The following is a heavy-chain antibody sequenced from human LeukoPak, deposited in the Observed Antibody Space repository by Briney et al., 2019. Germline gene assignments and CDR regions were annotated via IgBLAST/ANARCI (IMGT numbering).Heavy chain of an antibody. CDR2: IYHSGST. CDR1: GYSISRGYS. Sequence: PSETLSLTCTVSGYSISRGYSWGWIRQPPGKGLEWIGNIYHSGSTNYSPSLKSRVTISVDTSKNQFSLKLSSVTAADTAVYFCAREDYYNSGGYYLDYWGQGTLVTVSS. V-gene: IGHV4-38-2*02. D-gene: IGHD3-22*01. CDR3: AREDYYNSGGYYLDY. J-gene: IGHJ4*02.